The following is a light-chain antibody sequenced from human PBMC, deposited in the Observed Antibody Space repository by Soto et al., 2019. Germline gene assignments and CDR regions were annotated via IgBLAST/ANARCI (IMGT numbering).Light chain of an antibody. Sequence: EIVMTQSPATLSVSQGERATLSCRASQSVSSNLAWYQQKPGQAPRLLIYGASTMATGIPPRFSGSGSGTEFPLTISSLQYEDVAVYYCQQYNNWGTFGQGTKVEIK. CDR3: QQYNNWGT. CDR2: GAS. CDR1: QSVSSN. J-gene: IGKJ1*01. V-gene: IGKV3-15*01.